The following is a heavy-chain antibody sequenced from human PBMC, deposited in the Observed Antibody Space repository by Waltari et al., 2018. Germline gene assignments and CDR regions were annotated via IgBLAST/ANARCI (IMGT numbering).Heavy chain of an antibody. V-gene: IGHV3-72*01. J-gene: IGHJ4*02. CDR3: VRIRLGPTTRIFDS. CDR2: IRNKANCYST. Sequence: EVQLVEYGGGLVQPGGSMRLSGAASGSTFRDHYVDWVRPAPGKGLGWVARIRNKANCYSTEYVPSVKGRFTISRDDSKSSLYLQMNSLKSEDTAVYYCVRIRLGPTTRIFDSWGQGTLVTVSS. CDR1: GSTFRDHY. D-gene: IGHD1-26*01.